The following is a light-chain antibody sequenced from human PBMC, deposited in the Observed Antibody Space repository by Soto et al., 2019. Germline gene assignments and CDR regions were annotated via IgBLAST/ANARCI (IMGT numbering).Light chain of an antibody. Sequence: DIQMTQSPSTLSSSLGDRVTITCRASQSLSGWLAWYQQKPGKAPKLLIYDTSSLKSGVPARFSGSGSGTEFSLSISSLQPDDFATYYCQQYNSYSRTFGQGTKVDI. CDR3: QQYNSYSRT. CDR2: DTS. CDR1: QSLSGW. V-gene: IGKV1-5*01. J-gene: IGKJ1*01.